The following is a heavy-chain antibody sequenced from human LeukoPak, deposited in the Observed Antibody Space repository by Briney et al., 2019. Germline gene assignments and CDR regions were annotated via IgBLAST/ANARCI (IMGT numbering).Heavy chain of an antibody. Sequence: GGSLRLSCAASGFTFSSYWMTWVRQAPGKGLEWVANIKQDGSERNYVDSVKGRFTISRDNAKNSLYLQMNTLRDEDTVVYYCATVAGCGYWGQGTLVTVSS. CDR1: GFTFSSYW. CDR2: IKQDGSER. CDR3: ATVAGCGY. D-gene: IGHD6-19*01. V-gene: IGHV3-7*03. J-gene: IGHJ4*02.